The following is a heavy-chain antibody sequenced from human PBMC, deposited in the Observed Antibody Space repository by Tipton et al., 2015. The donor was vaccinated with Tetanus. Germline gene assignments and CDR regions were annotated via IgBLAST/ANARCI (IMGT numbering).Heavy chain of an antibody. CDR3: VRGRGLGAYSYGFEY. D-gene: IGHD5-18*01. Sequence: LRLSCTVSGGSVSSDGAYWSWIRQHPGEGLEWIGYISNSGSTYYNPSLKSRVTISVDTSQKQISLKVNSVTAADTAVYYCVRGRGLGAYSYGFEYWGQGALVTVSS. V-gene: IGHV4-31*02. CDR1: GGSVSSDGAY. CDR2: ISNSGST. J-gene: IGHJ4*02.